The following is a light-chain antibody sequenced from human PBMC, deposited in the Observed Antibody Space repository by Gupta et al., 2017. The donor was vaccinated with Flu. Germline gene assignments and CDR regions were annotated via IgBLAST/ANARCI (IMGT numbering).Light chain of an antibody. V-gene: IGLV2-14*01. Sequence: QSALPHPASVSGSPAQPITISCTGSSSDVGGYNYVSWYQQHPGKAAELMIYEVSNRPSGVSNRFSGSKSGNTASLTICGHQAEDEADYYCSSYTSSSAYVFGTGTKVTVL. CDR2: EVS. CDR1: SSDVGGYNY. J-gene: IGLJ1*01. CDR3: SSYTSSSAYV.